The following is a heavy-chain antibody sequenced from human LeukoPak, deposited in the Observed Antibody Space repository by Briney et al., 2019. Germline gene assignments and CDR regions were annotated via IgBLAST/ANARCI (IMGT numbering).Heavy chain of an antibody. CDR3: AKEPARYSGSYFRWFDP. Sequence: GGSLRLSCAASGFTFSSYAMSWVRQAPGKGLEWVSAISGSGGSTYYADSVKGRFTISRDNSKNTLYLQMNSLRAEDTAVYYCAKEPARYSGSYFRWFDPWGQGTLDTVSS. CDR2: ISGSGGST. J-gene: IGHJ5*02. CDR1: GFTFSSYA. D-gene: IGHD1-26*01. V-gene: IGHV3-23*01.